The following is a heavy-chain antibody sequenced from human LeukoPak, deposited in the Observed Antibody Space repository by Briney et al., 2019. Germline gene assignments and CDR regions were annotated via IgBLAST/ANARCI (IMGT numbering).Heavy chain of an antibody. CDR3: ARGHCSNFLSVGY. Sequence: PSETLSLTCAISGGSIPSYYWSWIRQTPGKGLEWIGYLLYSGSTNYNPSLKSRVTMSIDTSKNQFSLKLRSVTAAGTAVYYCARGHCSNFLSVGYWGQGILVIVSS. J-gene: IGHJ4*02. D-gene: IGHD4-11*01. CDR1: GGSIPSYY. CDR2: LLYSGST. V-gene: IGHV4-59*01.